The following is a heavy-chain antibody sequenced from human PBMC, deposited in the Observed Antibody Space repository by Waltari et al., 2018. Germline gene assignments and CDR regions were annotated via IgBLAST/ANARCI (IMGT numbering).Heavy chain of an antibody. D-gene: IGHD6-13*01. J-gene: IGHJ5*02. CDR3: AHLDTYSSSWYRNWFDP. CDR1: GFSLSTSGVG. Sequence: QITLKESGPTLVKPTQTLTLTCTFSGFSLSTSGVGVGWIRPPPGKALEWLALIYWDDDKRYSPSLKSRLTITKDTSKNQVVLTMTNMDPVDTATYYCAHLDTYSSSWYRNWFDPWGQGTLVTVSS. V-gene: IGHV2-5*02. CDR2: IYWDDDK.